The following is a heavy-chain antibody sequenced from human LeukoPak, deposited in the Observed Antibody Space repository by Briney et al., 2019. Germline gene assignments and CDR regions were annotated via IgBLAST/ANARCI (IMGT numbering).Heavy chain of an antibody. Sequence: ASVKVSCKASGYTFTNYDINWVRQATGQGLEWMGWMNPNSGNTGYSQKFQARVTMTRNTSISTAYMELSSLRSEDTAVYYCARAQKSGDYADNRFDPWGQGTLVTVSS. J-gene: IGHJ5*02. D-gene: IGHD4-17*01. V-gene: IGHV1-8*01. CDR1: GYTFTNYD. CDR3: ARAQKSGDYADNRFDP. CDR2: MNPNSGNT.